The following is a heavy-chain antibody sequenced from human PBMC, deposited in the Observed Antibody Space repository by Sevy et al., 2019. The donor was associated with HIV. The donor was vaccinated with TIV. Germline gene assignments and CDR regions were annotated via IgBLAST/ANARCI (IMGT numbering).Heavy chain of an antibody. V-gene: IGHV2-70*04. D-gene: IGHD6-19*01. CDR3: ARIRESSGWFFDY. Sequence: SGPTLVNPTQTLTVTCTFSGFSLSTRGMRVGWIRQLPGKALEWLARIDWDDDKFYNTSLKTRLTISKDTSKNQVVLTMTSVDPVDTATYYCARIRESSGWFFDYWGQRTLVTVSS. CDR1: GFSLSTRGMR. J-gene: IGHJ4*02. CDR2: IDWDDDK.